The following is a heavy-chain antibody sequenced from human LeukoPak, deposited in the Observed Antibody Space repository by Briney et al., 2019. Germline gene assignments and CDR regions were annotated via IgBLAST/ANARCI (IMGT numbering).Heavy chain of an antibody. D-gene: IGHD4-23*01. Sequence: SETLSLTCTVSGGSISSYQWSWIRQPPGKGLEWIGHIYHRGSANYNPSLTSRVIISVDTSKNQFSLKLSPVIATDTAVYYCARVGVDYSGNILKYFYDYWGQGTLVTVSS. CDR2: IYHRGSA. CDR3: ARVGVDYSGNILKYFYDY. CDR1: GGSISSYQ. V-gene: IGHV4-59*12. J-gene: IGHJ4*02.